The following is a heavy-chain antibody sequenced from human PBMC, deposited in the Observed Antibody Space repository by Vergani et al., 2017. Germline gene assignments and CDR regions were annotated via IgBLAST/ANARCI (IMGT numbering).Heavy chain of an antibody. J-gene: IGHJ4*02. CDR3: VRSSTSCRPFDY. CDR1: GFTFSSYA. Sequence: QVQLVESGGGVVQPGRSLRLSCAASGFTFSSYAMHWVRQAPGKGLEWVAVIAYDGSNKYYADSVKGRFTISRDNSTNTLYLQMNSLRAEDTAVYYCVRSSTSCRPFDYWGQGTLVTVSS. V-gene: IGHV3-30-3*01. D-gene: IGHD2-2*01. CDR2: IAYDGSNK.